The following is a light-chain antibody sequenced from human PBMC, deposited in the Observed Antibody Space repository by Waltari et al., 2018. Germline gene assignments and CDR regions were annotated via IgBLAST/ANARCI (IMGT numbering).Light chain of an antibody. CDR2: QDT. CDR3: QAWDSSTYHVV. Sequence: SYELTQPPSVSVSPGQTASITCSGDKLGDNYACWYQQKPGQSPLVVLYQDTKRPSGIPGRFSGSNSGNTATLTISGTQAMDEADYYCQAWDSSTYHVVFGGGTKLTVL. CDR1: KLGDNY. J-gene: IGLJ2*01. V-gene: IGLV3-1*01.